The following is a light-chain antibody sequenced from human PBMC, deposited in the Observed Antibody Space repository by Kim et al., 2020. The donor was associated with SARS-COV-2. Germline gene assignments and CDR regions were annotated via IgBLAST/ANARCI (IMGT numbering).Light chain of an antibody. CDR2: AAS. CDR1: QGISSS. CDR3: QQINSYPLT. J-gene: IGKJ4*01. Sequence: IQLTQSPSSLSASVGDRVTITCRASQGISSSLAWYQQKPRKAPKLLIYAASTLQSGVPSRFSGSGSGTDFTLTISSLQPEDFATYYCQQINSYPLTFGGGTKVDIK. V-gene: IGKV1-9*01.